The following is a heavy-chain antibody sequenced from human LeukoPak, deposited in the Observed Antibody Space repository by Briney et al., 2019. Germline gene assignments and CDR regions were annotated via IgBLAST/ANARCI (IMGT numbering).Heavy chain of an antibody. D-gene: IGHD6-13*01. Sequence: GGSLRLSCAASGFIFSSYWMHWVRQAPGKGLVWVSRIDSDGSSTYYADSVKGRFTISRDNSKNTLYLQMNSLRAEDTAVYYCAKRGIAAAGTSPLYYFDYWGQGTLVTVSS. CDR3: AKRGIAAAGTSPLYYFDY. V-gene: IGHV3-74*01. CDR2: IDSDGSST. J-gene: IGHJ4*02. CDR1: GFIFSSYW.